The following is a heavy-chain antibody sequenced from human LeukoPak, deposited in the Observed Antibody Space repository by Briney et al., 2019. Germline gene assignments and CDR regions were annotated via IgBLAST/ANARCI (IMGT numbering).Heavy chain of an antibody. CDR3: ARGLAKYYFDY. V-gene: IGHV4-34*01. J-gene: IGHJ4*02. D-gene: IGHD5-12*01. CDR1: GGSFSGYY. Sequence: SETLSLTCAVYGGSFSGYYWSWIRQPSGKGLEWIGEINHSGSTNYNPSLKSRVTISVDTSKNQFSLKLSSVTAADTAVYYCARGLAKYYFDYWGQGTLVTVSS. CDR2: INHSGST.